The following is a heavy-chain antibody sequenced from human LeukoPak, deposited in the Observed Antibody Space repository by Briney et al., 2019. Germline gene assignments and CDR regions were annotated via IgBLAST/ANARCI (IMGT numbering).Heavy chain of an antibody. CDR3: ARGVGWYYYGSGSYRHAFDI. V-gene: IGHV1-69*04. J-gene: IGHJ3*02. CDR2: IIPILGIA. CDR1: GGTFSSYA. Sequence: SVKVSCKASGGTFSSYAISWVRQAPGQGLEWMGRIIPILGIANYAQKFQGRVTITADKSTSTAYMELRSLRSDDTAVYYCARGVGWYYYGSGSYRHAFDIWGQGTMVTVSS. D-gene: IGHD3-10*01.